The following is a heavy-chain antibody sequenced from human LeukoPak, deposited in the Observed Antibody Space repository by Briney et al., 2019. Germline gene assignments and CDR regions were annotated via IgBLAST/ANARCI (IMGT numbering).Heavy chain of an antibody. Sequence: GASVKVSCKASGYTFTSYGISWVRQAPGQGLEWMGWINPNSGGTNYAQKFQGRVTMTRDSSISTAYMELSSLRSEDTAVYYCARTLRRHCSGGSCYSPHLDYWGQGTLVTVSS. CDR3: ARTLRRHCSGGSCYSPHLDY. V-gene: IGHV1-8*02. CDR1: GYTFTSYG. CDR2: INPNSGGT. D-gene: IGHD2-15*01. J-gene: IGHJ4*02.